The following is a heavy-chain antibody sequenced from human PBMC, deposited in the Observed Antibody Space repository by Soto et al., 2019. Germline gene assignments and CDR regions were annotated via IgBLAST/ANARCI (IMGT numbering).Heavy chain of an antibody. D-gene: IGHD3-22*01. CDR1: GFTFSSYG. J-gene: IGHJ4*02. V-gene: IGHV3-33*01. Sequence: PGGSLRLSCAASGFTFSSYGMHWVRQAPGKGLEWVAVIWYDGSNKYYADSVKGRFTISRDNSKNTLYLQMNSLRAEDTAVYYCARGTDYHDSSGSFPFDYWGQGTLVTVSS. CDR2: IWYDGSNK. CDR3: ARGTDYHDSSGSFPFDY.